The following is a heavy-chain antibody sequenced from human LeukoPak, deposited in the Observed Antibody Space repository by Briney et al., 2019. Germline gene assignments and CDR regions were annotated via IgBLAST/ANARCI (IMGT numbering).Heavy chain of an antibody. CDR1: GFTLSSYE. D-gene: IGHD6-13*01. Sequence: GGSLRLACAAAGFTLSSYEMNWVRLAPGKGLEWISYISRTGNSIYYADSVKGRFTISRDSAKNSLYLQMNSLRAEDTAVYYCARGPYSSNWYVDYWGQGTLVTVAS. CDR3: ARGPYSSNWYVDY. J-gene: IGHJ4*02. CDR2: ISRTGNSI. V-gene: IGHV3-48*03.